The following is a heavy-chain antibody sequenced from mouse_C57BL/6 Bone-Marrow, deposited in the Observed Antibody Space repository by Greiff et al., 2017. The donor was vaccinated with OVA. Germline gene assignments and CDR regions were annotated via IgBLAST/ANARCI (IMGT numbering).Heavy chain of an antibody. J-gene: IGHJ2*01. Sequence: QVTLKVSGPGILQSSQTLSLTCSFSGFSLSTSGMGVSWIRQPSGKGLEWLAHIYWDDDKRYNPSLKSRLTISKDTSRNQVFLKITSVDTADTATYYCARRAPIYYYGSSYLEGPYYFDYWGQGTTLTVSS. CDR2: IYWDDDK. V-gene: IGHV8-12*01. D-gene: IGHD1-1*01. CDR3: ARRAPIYYYGSSYLEGPYYFDY. CDR1: GFSLSTSGMG.